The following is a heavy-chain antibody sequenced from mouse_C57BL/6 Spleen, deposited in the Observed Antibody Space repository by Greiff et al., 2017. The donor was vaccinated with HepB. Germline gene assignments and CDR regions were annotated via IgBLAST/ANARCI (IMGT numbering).Heavy chain of an antibody. CDR2: INPSSGYT. D-gene: IGHD1-1*01. CDR3: ASEGILRYPDY. CDR1: GYTFTSYW. J-gene: IGHJ2*01. V-gene: IGHV1-7*01. Sequence: QVQLKESGAELAKPGASVKLSCKASGYTFTSYWMHWVKQRPGQGLEWIGYINPSSGYTKYNQKFKDKATVTADKSSSTAYMQLSSLTYEDSAVYDCASEGILRYPDYWGQGTTLTVSS.